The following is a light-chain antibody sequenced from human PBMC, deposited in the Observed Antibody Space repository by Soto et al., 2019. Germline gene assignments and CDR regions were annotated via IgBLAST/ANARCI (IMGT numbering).Light chain of an antibody. J-gene: IGKJ1*01. CDR3: QQYGSSPPRT. V-gene: IGKV3-20*01. Sequence: EIAFTQSPGILYLSPGEIATLSCRASQSVSNDFLAWYQQKPGQAPRLIIYGASTRCTDVPDRLSGSGSGGDFTRAIIRLEPEEFAVYYCQQYGSSPPRTFGRGNKVEMK. CDR2: GAS. CDR1: QSVSNDF.